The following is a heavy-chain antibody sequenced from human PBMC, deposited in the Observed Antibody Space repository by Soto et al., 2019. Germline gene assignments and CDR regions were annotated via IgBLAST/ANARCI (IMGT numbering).Heavy chain of an antibody. CDR2: ISYDGSNK. J-gene: IGHJ2*01. CDR1: GFTFSSYG. Sequence: QVQLVESGGGVVQPGRSLRLSCAASGFTFSSYGMHWVRQAPGKGLEWVAVISYDGSNKYYADSVKGRFTISRDNSKNTLYLEMNSLRAEDTAVYYCAKDLCLRCRTLGYFDLWGRGTLVTVSS. D-gene: IGHD4-17*01. V-gene: IGHV3-30*18. CDR3: AKDLCLRCRTLGYFDL.